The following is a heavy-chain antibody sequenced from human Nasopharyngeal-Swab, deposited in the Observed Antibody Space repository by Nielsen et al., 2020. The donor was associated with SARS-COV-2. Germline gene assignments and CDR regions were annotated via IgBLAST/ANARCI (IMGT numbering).Heavy chain of an antibody. CDR2: IRISGATT. CDR3: AKEEVPNDY. V-gene: IGHV3-23*01. Sequence: GGSLRLSCAASGFPFSSYAMCWVRQAPGKGLEWVSGIRISGATTFYADSVKGRFTISRDNDRNTVYLQMNSLRVEDTAVYYCAKEEVPNDYWGQGTLVTVSS. CDR1: GFPFSSYA. J-gene: IGHJ4*02. D-gene: IGHD4/OR15-4a*01.